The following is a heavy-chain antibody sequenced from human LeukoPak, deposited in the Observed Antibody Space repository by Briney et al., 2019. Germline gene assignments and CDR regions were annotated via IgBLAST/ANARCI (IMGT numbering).Heavy chain of an antibody. J-gene: IGHJ4*02. CDR2: ISSCGTTI. D-gene: IGHD1-26*01. Sequence: GGSLRLSCAASGFTFSDYYMSWIRPAPGKGLEWVSYISSCGTTIYYADSVKGRFTISRDNAKNSLYLQMNSLRAEDTAVYYCARGSGSYCNDYWGQGTLVTVSS. CDR1: GFTFSDYY. V-gene: IGHV3-11*04. CDR3: ARGSGSYCNDY.